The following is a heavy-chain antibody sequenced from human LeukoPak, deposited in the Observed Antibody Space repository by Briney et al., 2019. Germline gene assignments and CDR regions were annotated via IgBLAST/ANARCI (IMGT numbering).Heavy chain of an antibody. CDR1: GGSISSYD. J-gene: IGHJ4*02. Sequence: PSETLTLTCTVSGGSISSYDWSWIRQPAGKGLEWIGRIYTSGSTNYNPALKSRVTMSVDTSKNQFSLKLSSVTAADTAVYYCARDEASSGTIFDYWGQGTLVTVSS. CDR3: ARDEASSGTIFDY. CDR2: IYTSGST. D-gene: IGHD6-19*01. V-gene: IGHV4-4*07.